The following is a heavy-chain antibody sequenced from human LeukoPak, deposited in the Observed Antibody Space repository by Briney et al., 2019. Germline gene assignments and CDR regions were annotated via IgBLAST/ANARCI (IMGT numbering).Heavy chain of an antibody. Sequence: ASVKVSCKTSGYTFTSYYMHWVRQAPGQGLEWMGIINPSGGNTNYAQKFQGRVTMTRDTSTSTAYMELSSLRSEDTAVYYCARDPSFNYYDSGIPAFDIWGQGTMVTVSS. D-gene: IGHD3-22*01. V-gene: IGHV1-46*01. CDR1: GYTFTSYY. J-gene: IGHJ3*02. CDR2: INPSGGNT. CDR3: ARDPSFNYYDSGIPAFDI.